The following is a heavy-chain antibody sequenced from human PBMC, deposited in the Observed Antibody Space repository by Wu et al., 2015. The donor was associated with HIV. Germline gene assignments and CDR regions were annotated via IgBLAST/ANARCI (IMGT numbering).Heavy chain of an antibody. CDR3: ARGPPPRGSGTLVSFDY. CDR2: INPNSGGT. D-gene: IGHD3-10*01. J-gene: IGHJ4*02. CDR1: GYTFTGYY. Sequence: QVQLVQSGAEVKKPGASVKVSCKASGYTFTGYYMHWVRQAPGQGLEWMGWINPNSGGTNYAQKFQGRVTMTRDTSISTAYMELSRLRSDDTAVYYCARGPPPRGSGTLVSFDYWGQGTLVTVSS. V-gene: IGHV1-2*02.